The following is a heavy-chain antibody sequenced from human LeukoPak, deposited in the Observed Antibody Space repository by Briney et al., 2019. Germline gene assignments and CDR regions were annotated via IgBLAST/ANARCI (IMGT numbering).Heavy chain of an antibody. CDR3: ALTAPYGDFAPFDY. J-gene: IGHJ4*02. Sequence: PGGSLRLSCAASGFTFRNYAMNWVRQAPGKGLEWVSAVSASGGYTFDADSVKGRFTISRDNAKNSLYLQMNSLRAEDTAVYYCALTAPYGDFAPFDYWGQGTLVTVSS. D-gene: IGHD4-17*01. CDR2: VSASGGYT. V-gene: IGHV3-21*01. CDR1: GFTFRNYA.